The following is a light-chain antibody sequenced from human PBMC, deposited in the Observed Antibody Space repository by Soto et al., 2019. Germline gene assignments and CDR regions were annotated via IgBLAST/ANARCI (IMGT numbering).Light chain of an antibody. CDR1: SSDVGGYKY. J-gene: IGLJ3*02. CDR3: SSYAGSYNWV. V-gene: IGLV2-8*01. CDR2: EVS. Sequence: QSALTQPPSASGSPGQSVTISCTGTSSDVGGYKYVSWYQQHTGKAPKLLIYEVSKRPAGVPDRFSCSKSGNPASLPVSGLHAAEEADYYYSSYAGSYNWVFGGGTKLTVL.